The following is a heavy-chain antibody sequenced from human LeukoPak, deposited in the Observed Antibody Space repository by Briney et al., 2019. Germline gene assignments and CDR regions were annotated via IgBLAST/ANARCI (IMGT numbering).Heavy chain of an antibody. Sequence: PGGSLRLSCAASGFTFSSYAMSWVRQAPGKGLEWVSAISGSGGNTYYADSVKGRFTIYRDNSKNTLYLQMNSLRAEDTAVYYCAKITRDYYDSSGYPLEDYWGQGTLVTVSS. D-gene: IGHD3-22*01. CDR2: ISGSGGNT. CDR1: GFTFSSYA. V-gene: IGHV3-23*01. CDR3: AKITRDYYDSSGYPLEDY. J-gene: IGHJ4*02.